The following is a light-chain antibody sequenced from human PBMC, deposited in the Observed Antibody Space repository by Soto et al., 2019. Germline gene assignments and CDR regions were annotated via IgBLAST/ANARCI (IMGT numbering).Light chain of an antibody. CDR3: QKYTNVPA. CDR2: AAS. CDR1: QGISNY. V-gene: IGKV1-27*01. J-gene: IGKJ4*01. Sequence: DIQMTQSPSSLSASVGDRVTITCRASQGISNYLAWYQQIPGKVPKLLLSAASTLQSGVPSRFSGSGSGTDFTLTISSLQAEDVATYYCQKYTNVPAFGGGTKVEIK.